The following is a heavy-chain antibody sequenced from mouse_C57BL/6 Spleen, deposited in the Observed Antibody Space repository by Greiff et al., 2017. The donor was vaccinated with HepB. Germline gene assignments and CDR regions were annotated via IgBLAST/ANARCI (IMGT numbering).Heavy chain of an antibody. J-gene: IGHJ4*01. CDR3: ATLHGMDY. V-gene: IGHV1-82*01. CDR2: IYPGNGDT. D-gene: IGHD1-2*01. Sequence: VQLQQPGPELVKPGASVKISCKASGYAFSSSWMNWVKQRPGKGLEWIGRIYPGNGDTKYNGKFKGKATLTADKSSSTAYMQLSSLTSEDSAVYFCATLHGMDYWGQGTSVTVSS. CDR1: GYAFSSSW.